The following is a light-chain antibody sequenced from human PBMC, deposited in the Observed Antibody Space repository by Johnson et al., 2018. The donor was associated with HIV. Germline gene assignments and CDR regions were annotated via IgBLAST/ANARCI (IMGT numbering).Light chain of an antibody. Sequence: QSVLTQPPSVSAAPGQKVTISCSGSSSNIGNNYVSWYQQLPGTAPKLLIYDNNKRPSGIPDRFSGSKSGTSATLCITGLQTGDEADYYCGTWDSSLSAAVFGTGTKVTVL. CDR3: GTWDSSLSAAV. CDR1: SSNIGNNY. J-gene: IGLJ1*01. CDR2: DNN. V-gene: IGLV1-51*01.